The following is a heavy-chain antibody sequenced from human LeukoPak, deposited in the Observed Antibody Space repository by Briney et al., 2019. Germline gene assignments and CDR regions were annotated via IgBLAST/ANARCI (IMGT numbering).Heavy chain of an antibody. CDR2: IYFSGST. CDR3: ARVKSSGWGIGFAY. J-gene: IGHJ4*02. V-gene: IGHV4-4*07. CDR1: GGSITSYY. Sequence: PSETLSLTCTVSGGSITSYYWSWIRQPAGKGLEWIGRIYFSGSTDYNPTLKSRVTMSVDSSKTQFSLKLSSVTAADTAGYYCARVKSSGWGIGFAYWGQGTLVTVSS. D-gene: IGHD6-19*01.